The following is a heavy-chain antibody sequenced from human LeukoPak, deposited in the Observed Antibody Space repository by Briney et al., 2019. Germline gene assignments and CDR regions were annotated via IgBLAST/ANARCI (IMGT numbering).Heavy chain of an antibody. V-gene: IGHV4-61*02. D-gene: IGHD6-13*01. J-gene: IGHJ4*02. CDR3: VRGRYGSSWYVI. CDR1: GGSISSGSYY. CDR2: IYTSGST. Sequence: SQTLSLTCTVSGGSISSGSYYWSWIRQPAGKGLEWIGRIYTSGSTNYNPSLKSRVTISVDTSKNQFSLKLSSVTAADTAVYYCVRGRYGSSWYVIWGQGTLVTVSS.